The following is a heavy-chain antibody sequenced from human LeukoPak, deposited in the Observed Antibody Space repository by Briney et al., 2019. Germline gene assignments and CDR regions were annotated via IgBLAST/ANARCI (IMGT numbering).Heavy chain of an antibody. V-gene: IGHV1-18*01. J-gene: IGHJ4*02. CDR2: ISAYNGNT. Sequence: ASVKVSCKASGYTFTSYGISWVRQAPGQGLEWMGWISAYNGNTNYARKLQGRVTMTTDTSTSTAYMELRSLRSDDTAVYYCARAAIVVVTAPLDYWGQGTLVTVSS. CDR1: GYTFTSYG. CDR3: ARAAIVVVTAPLDY. D-gene: IGHD2-21*02.